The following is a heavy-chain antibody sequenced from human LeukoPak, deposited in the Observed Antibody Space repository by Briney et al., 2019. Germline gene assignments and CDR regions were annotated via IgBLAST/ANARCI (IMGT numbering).Heavy chain of an antibody. CDR2: ISYDGNNK. Sequence: GGSLRLSCAASGFTFSSYGMHWVRQAPGKGLEWVAVISYDGNNKYYADSVKGRFTISRDNSKNPLYLQMNSLRAEDTAVYYCAKDVAGDPTIDYWGQGTLVTVSS. CDR3: AKDVAGDPTIDY. CDR1: GFTFSSYG. D-gene: IGHD2-21*02. J-gene: IGHJ4*02. V-gene: IGHV3-30*18.